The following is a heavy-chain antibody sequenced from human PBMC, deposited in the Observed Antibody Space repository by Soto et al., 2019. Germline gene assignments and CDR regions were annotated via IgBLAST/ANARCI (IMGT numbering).Heavy chain of an antibody. CDR3: ARGKTATRGMDV. V-gene: IGHV4-59*08. CDR2: IYYSGST. CDR1: GGSISSYY. D-gene: IGHD2-15*01. Sequence: SETLSLTCTVSGGSISSYYWSWIRQPPGKGLEWIGYIYYSGSTNYNPSLKSRVTISVDTSKNQFSLKLSSVTAADTAVYYCARGKTATRGMDVWGQGTTVTVSS. J-gene: IGHJ6*02.